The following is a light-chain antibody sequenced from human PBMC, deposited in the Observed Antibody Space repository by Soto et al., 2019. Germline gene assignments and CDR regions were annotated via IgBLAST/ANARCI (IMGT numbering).Light chain of an antibody. CDR3: AAWDDSLNGWV. CDR2: SNN. J-gene: IGLJ3*02. Sequence: QSVLTQPPSASGTPGQRVTISCSGSSSNIGSNTVNWYQQVPGTAPKLFIFSNNQRPSGVPDRFSGSKSGTSASLAISGLQSEDEADYYCAAWDDSLNGWVFGGGTKLTVL. V-gene: IGLV1-44*01. CDR1: SSNIGSNT.